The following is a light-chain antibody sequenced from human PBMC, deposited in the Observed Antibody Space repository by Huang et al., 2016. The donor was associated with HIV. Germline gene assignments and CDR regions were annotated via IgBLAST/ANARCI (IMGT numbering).Light chain of an antibody. Sequence: AIQLTQSPSSLSASVGDRVTITCRARQGISSALAWYQQKPGKAPKLLIDDASSLGSGVPSRFSGSGSGTDFTLIISSLQPEDFATYYCQQFDNFRPLTFGGGTKVEI. CDR1: QGISSA. J-gene: IGKJ4*01. CDR2: DAS. V-gene: IGKV1D-13*01. CDR3: QQFDNFRPLT.